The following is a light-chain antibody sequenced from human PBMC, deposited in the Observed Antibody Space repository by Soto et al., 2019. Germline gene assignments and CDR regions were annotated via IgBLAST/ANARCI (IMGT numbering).Light chain of an antibody. V-gene: IGKV3-20*01. CDR3: QQYGSLPWT. CDR2: GAS. CDR1: QSVSSSY. Sequence: EIVLTQSPGTLSLSPGERATLSCRASQSVSSSYLAWYQQKHGQDLWPLIYGASSRAIGIPVRFSGSGSGIVFILTICILEPEDFAVYYCQQYGSLPWTFGQGTKVDIK. J-gene: IGKJ1*01.